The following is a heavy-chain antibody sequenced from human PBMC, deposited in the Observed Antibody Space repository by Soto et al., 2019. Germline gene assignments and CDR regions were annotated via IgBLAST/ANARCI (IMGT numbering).Heavy chain of an antibody. D-gene: IGHD5-18*01. V-gene: IGHV3-7*01. CDR2: IKQDGTEK. J-gene: IGHJ3*02. Sequence: GSLRLSCAASGFTFSLYWMNWVRQAPGKGLEWVANIKQDGTEKNYVDSVKGRFTISRDNARNSLYLQMDSLRAEDTAVYFCARGDTPMITGMDSFDIWGQGTMVTVSS. CDR3: ARGDTPMITGMDSFDI. CDR1: GFTFSLYW.